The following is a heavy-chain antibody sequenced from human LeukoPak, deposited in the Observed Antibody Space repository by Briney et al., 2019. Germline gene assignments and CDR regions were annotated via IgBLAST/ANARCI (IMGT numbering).Heavy chain of an antibody. CDR1: GYTFTSYG. V-gene: IGHV1-18*01. J-gene: IGHJ3*02. CDR3: ARAGLHCSSNSCLIRGTLDI. Sequence: ASVKVSCKASGYTFTSYGITWVRQAPGQGLEWMGWISAYHGNTNYAQKLQGRVTMTTDSSTSTGYVELRSLRSDDTAVYYCARAGLHCSSNSCLIRGTLDIWGQGTMVTVSS. D-gene: IGHD2-2*01. CDR2: ISAYHGNT.